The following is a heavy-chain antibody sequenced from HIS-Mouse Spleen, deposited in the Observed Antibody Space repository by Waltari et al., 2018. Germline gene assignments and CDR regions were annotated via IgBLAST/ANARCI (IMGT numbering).Heavy chain of an antibody. CDR1: GGSISSSSYY. CDR2: IYYGGGT. Sequence: QLQLQESGPGLVKPSETLSLTCTVSGGSISSSSYYWGWIRQPPGKGLEWIGSIYYGGGTYYNPSLKSRVTISVDTSKNQFALKLSSVTAADMAVYYCAGKRTASGWCDPWGQGTLVTVSS. D-gene: IGHD2-21*02. V-gene: IGHV4-39*01. J-gene: IGHJ5*02. CDR3: AGKRTASGWCDP.